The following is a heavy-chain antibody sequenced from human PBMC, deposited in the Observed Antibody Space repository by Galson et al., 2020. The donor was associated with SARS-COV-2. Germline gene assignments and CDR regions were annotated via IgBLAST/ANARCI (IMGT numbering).Heavy chain of an antibody. Sequence: TGGSLRLSCAASAFTFSSYGMHWVRQAPGKGLEWVAVIWYDGSKKYYADSVKGRFTISRDNSKNTLYLQMNSLRAEDTAVYYCARGGPSSDGGLDVWGQGTTVTVFS. CDR1: AFTFSSYG. CDR3: ARGGPSSDGGLDV. D-gene: IGHD6-19*01. CDR2: IWYDGSKK. V-gene: IGHV3-33*01. J-gene: IGHJ6*02.